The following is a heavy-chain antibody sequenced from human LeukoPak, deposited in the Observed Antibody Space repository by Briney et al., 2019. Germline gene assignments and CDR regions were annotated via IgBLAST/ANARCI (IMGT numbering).Heavy chain of an antibody. D-gene: IGHD6-19*01. CDR1: GGSISSYY. V-gene: IGHV4-4*07. CDR3: ARDGRLGSSGMRYYFDY. Sequence: SETLSLTCTVSGGSISSYYWSWIRQPAGKGLEWIGRIYTSGSTNYNPSLKSRVTMSVDTSKNQFSLKLSSVTAADTAVYYCARDGRLGSSGMRYYFDYWGQGTLVTVSS. CDR2: IYTSGST. J-gene: IGHJ4*02.